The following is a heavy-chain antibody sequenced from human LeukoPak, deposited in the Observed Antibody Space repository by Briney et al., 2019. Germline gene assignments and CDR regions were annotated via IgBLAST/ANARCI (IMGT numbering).Heavy chain of an antibody. Sequence: ASVKVSCKASGYTFTSYGISWVRQAPGQGLEWMGWISAYNGNTNYAQKLQGRVTMTTDTSTSTAYMELRSLRSDDTAVYYCARLCPARRPIGTKEIWFDPWGQGTLVTVSS. CDR2: ISAYNGNT. CDR1: GYTFTSYG. V-gene: IGHV1-18*01. J-gene: IGHJ5*02. CDR3: ARLCPARRPIGTKEIWFDP. D-gene: IGHD5-24*01.